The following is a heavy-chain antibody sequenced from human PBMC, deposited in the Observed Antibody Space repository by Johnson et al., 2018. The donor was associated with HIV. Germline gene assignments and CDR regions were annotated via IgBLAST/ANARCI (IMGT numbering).Heavy chain of an antibody. CDR2: IWYDGSNK. Sequence: QVQLVESVGGVVQPGRSLRLSCTASGFTFSSYGIHWVRQAPGKGLEWVALIWYDGSNKYYADSVKGRFTISRDNSKNTLYLQMNSLRAEDTAVYYCAKDLYRSWWGAFDIWGQGTMVTVSS. V-gene: IGHV3-33*06. D-gene: IGHD6-6*01. CDR3: AKDLYRSWWGAFDI. J-gene: IGHJ3*02. CDR1: GFTFSSYG.